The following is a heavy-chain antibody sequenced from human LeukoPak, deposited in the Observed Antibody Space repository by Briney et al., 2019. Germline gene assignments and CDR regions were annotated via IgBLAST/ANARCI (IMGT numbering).Heavy chain of an antibody. D-gene: IGHD3-9*01. V-gene: IGHV3-30*19. CDR3: AKDLYYDILTGYPDY. CDR2: ISYDGNNS. J-gene: IGHJ4*02. CDR1: GFIFSNYA. Sequence: GGSLRLSCAASGFIFSNYAIHWVRQAPGRGLEWLAIISYDGNNSYYADSVKGRFTISRDNSKNTLYLQMNSLRAEDTAVYYCAKDLYYDILTGYPDYWGQGTLVTVSS.